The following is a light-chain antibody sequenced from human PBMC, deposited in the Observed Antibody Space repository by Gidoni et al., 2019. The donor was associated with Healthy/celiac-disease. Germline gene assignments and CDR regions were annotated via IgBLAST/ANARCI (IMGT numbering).Light chain of an antibody. CDR3: QQYNNWPYT. J-gene: IGKJ2*01. Sequence: EIVMTQSPATLSVSPGERATLSCRASQSVSSNLAWYQQKPGQAPRLLIYGASTRATGIPARFSGSVSGTEFTLTISSLQSEDFAVYYCQQYNNWPYTFGQXTKLEIK. CDR1: QSVSSN. V-gene: IGKV3-15*01. CDR2: GAS.